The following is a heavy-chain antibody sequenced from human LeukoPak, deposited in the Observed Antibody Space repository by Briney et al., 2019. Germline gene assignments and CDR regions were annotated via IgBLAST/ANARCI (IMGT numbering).Heavy chain of an antibody. D-gene: IGHD2-15*01. Sequence: GGSLRLSCAASGFTFSSYSMNWVRQAPGKGLEWVSYISSSSSTIYYADSVKGRFTVSRDNAKNSLYLQMNSLRAEDTAVYYCARQDIVVVVAATPLDYWGQGTLVTVSS. CDR3: ARQDIVVVVAATPLDY. CDR2: ISSSSSTI. V-gene: IGHV3-48*01. J-gene: IGHJ4*02. CDR1: GFTFSSYS.